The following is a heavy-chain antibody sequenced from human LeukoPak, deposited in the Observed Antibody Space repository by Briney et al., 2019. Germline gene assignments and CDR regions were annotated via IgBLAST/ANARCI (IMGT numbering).Heavy chain of an antibody. J-gene: IGHJ4*02. D-gene: IGHD6-19*01. CDR3: ASSFHGSSGWYF. CDR2: IYYSGST. Sequence: SETLSLTCTVSGGSISGSSYYWGWIRQPPGKGLEWIGSIYYSGSTYYNPSLKSRVTISVDTSKNQFSLKLSSVTAADTAVYYCASSFHGSSGWYFWGQGTLVTVSS. CDR1: GGSISGSSYY. V-gene: IGHV4-39*07.